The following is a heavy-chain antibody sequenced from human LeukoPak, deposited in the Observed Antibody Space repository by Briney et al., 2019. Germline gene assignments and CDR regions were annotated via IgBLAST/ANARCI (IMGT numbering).Heavy chain of an antibody. V-gene: IGHV3-7*03. J-gene: IGHJ3*02. CDR1: GFTFSSYW. CDR2: IKQDGSEK. D-gene: IGHD2-15*01. CDR3: ARDQHCSGGSCYSRAFDI. Sequence: GGSLRLSCAASGFTFSSYWMSWVRQAPGKGLEWVANIKQDGSEKYYVDSVKGRFTISRDNAKNSLYLQMNSLGAEDTAVYYCARDQHCSGGSCYSRAFDIWGQGTMVTVSS.